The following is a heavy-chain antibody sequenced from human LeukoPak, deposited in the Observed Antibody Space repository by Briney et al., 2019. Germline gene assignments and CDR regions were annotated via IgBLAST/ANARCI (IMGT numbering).Heavy chain of an antibody. J-gene: IGHJ4*02. V-gene: IGHV4-59*01. CDR2: IYHSGST. CDR3: ANIVWSDGYNFDY. Sequence: SETLSLTCSVSGGFNTHYYWSWIRQPPGKGLEWIGYIYHSGSTNYNPSLKSRVTISVDTSKNHFSLKLSSVTAADTAVYYCANIVWSDGYNFDYWGQGTLVTVSS. CDR1: GGFNTHYY. D-gene: IGHD5-24*01.